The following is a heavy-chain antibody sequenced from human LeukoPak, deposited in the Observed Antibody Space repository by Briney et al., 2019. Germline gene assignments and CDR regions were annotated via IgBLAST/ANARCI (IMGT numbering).Heavy chain of an antibody. Sequence: PGGSLRLSCAASGFTFSNYAMSWVRQAPGKGLEWVSAITGSGGNTYYAASVKGRFTISRDNSKNPVFLQVNSLRAEDTAVYYCAKWGDYDVLTGYYVSDYWGQGTLVTVSS. CDR2: ITGSGGNT. CDR1: GFTFSNYA. D-gene: IGHD3-9*01. V-gene: IGHV3-23*01. J-gene: IGHJ4*02. CDR3: AKWGDYDVLTGYYVSDY.